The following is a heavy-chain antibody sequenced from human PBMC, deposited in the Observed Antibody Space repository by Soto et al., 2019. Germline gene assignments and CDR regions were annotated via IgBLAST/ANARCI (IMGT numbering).Heavy chain of an antibody. CDR3: ARDLTAADY. Sequence: QVQLMQSGAEVKKPGASVTISCKASGYTFTSYYIHWVRQAPRQGLEWMAIINPSGGSTNYAQKFQGSVTVTRDTSTSAVNMERSSLSSEDTAVYYCARDLTAADYWGQGTLVTVSS. V-gene: IGHV1-46*01. J-gene: IGHJ4*02. D-gene: IGHD2-21*02. CDR2: INPSGGST. CDR1: GYTFTSYY.